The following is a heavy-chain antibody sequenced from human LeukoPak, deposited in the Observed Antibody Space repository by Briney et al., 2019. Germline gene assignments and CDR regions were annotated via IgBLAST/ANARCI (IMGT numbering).Heavy chain of an antibody. CDR1: GGSISSGSYY. Sequence: SETLSLTCTVSGGSISSGSYYWSWIRQPAGKGLEWIGRIYTSGSTNYNPSLKSRVTISVDTSKNQFSLKLSSVTAADTAVYYCARDSYSSSWYAHYYYYYGMDVWGQGTTVTVSS. CDR3: ARDSYSSSWYAHYYYYYGMDV. J-gene: IGHJ6*02. CDR2: IYTSGST. V-gene: IGHV4-61*02. D-gene: IGHD6-13*01.